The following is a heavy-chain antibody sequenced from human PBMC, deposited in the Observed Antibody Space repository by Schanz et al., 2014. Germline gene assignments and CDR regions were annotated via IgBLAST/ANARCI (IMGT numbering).Heavy chain of an antibody. J-gene: IGHJ3*02. V-gene: IGHV3-23*04. CDR3: AKGRFGELSAFDS. CDR1: GFIVRSNY. Sequence: EVQLVESGGGLVQPGGSLRLSCAVSGFIVRSNYMTWVRQAPGKGLEWVSAISGRDGSTYYADSVRGRFTISRDNSKNTLYLQMNSLRAEDTAVYYCAKGRFGELSAFDSWGQGTMVTVSS. D-gene: IGHD3-10*01. CDR2: ISGRDGST.